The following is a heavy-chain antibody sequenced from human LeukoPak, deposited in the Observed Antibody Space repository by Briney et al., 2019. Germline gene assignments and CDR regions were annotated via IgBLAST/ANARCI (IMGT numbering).Heavy chain of an antibody. D-gene: IGHD5-12*01. CDR3: AKVKSGYGLFDY. CDR1: GFTFSSYE. J-gene: IGHJ4*02. V-gene: IGHV3-48*03. Sequence: PGGSLRLSCAASGFTFSSYEMNWVRQAPGKGLEWVSYISSSGSTRYYADSVKGRFTISRDNSKNTLYLQMNSLRAEDTAVYYCAKVKSGYGLFDYWGQGTLVTVSS. CDR2: ISSSGSTR.